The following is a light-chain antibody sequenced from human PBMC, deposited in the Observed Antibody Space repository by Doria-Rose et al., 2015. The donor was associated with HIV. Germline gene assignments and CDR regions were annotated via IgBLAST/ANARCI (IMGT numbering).Light chain of an antibody. Sequence: TQSPATLSVSPRERATLSCRASQGIGSDLAWYQQNPGHAPRLLIYRASIRATGIQPRFTGGGSGTEFTLTVSSLQSEDFAVYFCQQYSQWPPYTFGQGAKLEVK. V-gene: IGKV3-15*01. CDR2: RAS. J-gene: IGKJ2*01. CDR3: QQYSQWPPYT. CDR1: QGIGSD.